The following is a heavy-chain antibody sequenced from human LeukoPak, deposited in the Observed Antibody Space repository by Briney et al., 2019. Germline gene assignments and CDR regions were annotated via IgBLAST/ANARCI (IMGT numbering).Heavy chain of an antibody. CDR1: GFAFSSYW. Sequence: GGSLRLSCAASGFAFSSYWMSWVRQAPGKGLEWVARIKQDGSEKYYVDSVKGRFTISRDNSKNTLYLQMNSLRAEDTAVYYCAKAGAVVVVAAKYFDYWGQGTLVTVSS. D-gene: IGHD2-15*01. CDR2: IKQDGSEK. V-gene: IGHV3-7*03. J-gene: IGHJ4*02. CDR3: AKAGAVVVVAAKYFDY.